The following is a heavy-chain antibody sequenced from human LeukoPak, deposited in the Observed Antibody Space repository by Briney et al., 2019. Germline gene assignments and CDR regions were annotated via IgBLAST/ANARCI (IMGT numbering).Heavy chain of an antibody. Sequence: ASVKVSCKASGYTFTSYAMHWVRQAPGQRLEWMGWINAGNGNTKYSQEFQGRVTITRDTSASTAYMELSSLRSEDMAVYYCAREGGSSWYSRYFYYIDVWGKGTTVTVSS. CDR2: INAGNGNT. CDR1: GYTFTSYA. D-gene: IGHD6-13*01. J-gene: IGHJ6*03. V-gene: IGHV1-3*03. CDR3: AREGGSSWYSRYFYYIDV.